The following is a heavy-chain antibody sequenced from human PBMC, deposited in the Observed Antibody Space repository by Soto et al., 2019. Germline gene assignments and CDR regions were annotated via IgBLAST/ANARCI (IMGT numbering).Heavy chain of an antibody. CDR1: GGSISSGGYY. CDR3: ARPAREGYYGSGSLYAFDI. CDR2: IYYSGST. D-gene: IGHD3-10*01. V-gene: IGHV4-31*03. Sequence: SETLSLTCTVSGGSISSGGYYWSWIRQHPGKGLEWIGYIYYSGSTYYNPSLKSRVTISVDTSKNQFSLKLSSVTAADTAVYYCARPAREGYYGSGSLYAFDIWGQGTMVTVSS. J-gene: IGHJ3*02.